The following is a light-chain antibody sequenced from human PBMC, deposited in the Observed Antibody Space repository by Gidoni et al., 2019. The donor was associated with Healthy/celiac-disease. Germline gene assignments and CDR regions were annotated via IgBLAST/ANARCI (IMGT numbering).Light chain of an antibody. V-gene: IGLV1-51*01. J-gene: IGLJ1*01. CDR3: GTLDSSLSARYV. CDR1: SSNIGNNY. Sequence: QSVLTQPPAVSAAPGQKVTISCSGSSSNIGNNYVSWYQQLPGTAPKLLIYDNNKRPSGIPDRFSGSNSGTSATLGITGLQTGDEADYYCGTLDSSLSARYVFGTGTKVTVL. CDR2: DNN.